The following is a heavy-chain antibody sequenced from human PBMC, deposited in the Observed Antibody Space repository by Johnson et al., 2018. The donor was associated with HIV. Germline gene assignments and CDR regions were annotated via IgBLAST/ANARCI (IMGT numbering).Heavy chain of an antibody. D-gene: IGHD3-22*01. V-gene: IGHV3-20*04. Sequence: VLLVESGGGVVRPGGSLRLSCAASGFTFDDYDMSWVRQAPGKGLEWVSGLNWNGDSSSYADSVRGRFSISRDNTKHSLYLQMNSLRAEDTALYYCARDRGYWDAFDIWGQGTMVTVSS. CDR1: GFTFDDYD. J-gene: IGHJ3*02. CDR2: LNWNGDSS. CDR3: ARDRGYWDAFDI.